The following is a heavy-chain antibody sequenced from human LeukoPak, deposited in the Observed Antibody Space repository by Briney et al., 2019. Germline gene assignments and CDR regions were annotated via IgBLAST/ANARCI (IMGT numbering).Heavy chain of an antibody. J-gene: IGHJ4*02. Sequence: PGGSLRLSCAASGFTFSSYAMSWVRQAPGNWLEWVSAISGSGGSTYYADSVKGRFTISRDNSKNTLYLQMNSLRAEDTAVYYCANEGWYAGDYWGQGTLVTVSS. CDR2: ISGSGGST. D-gene: IGHD6-19*01. V-gene: IGHV3-23*01. CDR1: GFTFSSYA. CDR3: ANEGWYAGDY.